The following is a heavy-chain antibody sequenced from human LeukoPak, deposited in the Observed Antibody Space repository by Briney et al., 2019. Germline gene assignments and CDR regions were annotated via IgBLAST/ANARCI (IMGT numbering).Heavy chain of an antibody. J-gene: IGHJ4*02. Sequence: SETLSLTCTVSGGSISSYFWSWIRQPPGKGLEWIGYIYYSGSTNYNPSLKSRVTMSVDASKNLFSLRLNSVTAADTAVYYCARDPNILLWFGEADYWGQGTLVTVSS. CDR1: GGSISSYF. D-gene: IGHD3-10*01. V-gene: IGHV4-59*12. CDR3: ARDPNILLWFGEADY. CDR2: IYYSGST.